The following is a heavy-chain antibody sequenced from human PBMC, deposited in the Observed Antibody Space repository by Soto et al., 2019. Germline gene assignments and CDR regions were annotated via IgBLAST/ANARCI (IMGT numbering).Heavy chain of an antibody. CDR1: GGSITSSSHF. J-gene: IGHJ5*02. CDR3: AGQTFTIAAASYGRSNWFDP. D-gene: IGHD6-25*01. CDR2: IYFTGNT. Sequence: SETLSLTCSASGGSITSSSHFWGWVRQPPGKGLEWIGTIYFTGNTYYTPSLKSRLTISIDTSKNEFSLRLNSVTAADTAVYYCAGQTFTIAAASYGRSNWFDPWGPGTLVTVSS. V-gene: IGHV4-39*01.